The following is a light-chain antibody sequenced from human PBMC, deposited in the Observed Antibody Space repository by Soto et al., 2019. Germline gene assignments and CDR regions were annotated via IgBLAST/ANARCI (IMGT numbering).Light chain of an antibody. CDR3: MQALQTPRT. Sequence: DIVMTQSPLSLPVTPGEPASISCRSSQSLLHSNGYNYLDWDLQKPGQSPQVLIYLGSNRASGVPDRISGSGSGTDFTLIISRVEAEDVGVYYCMQALQTPRTFGQGTKVEIK. V-gene: IGKV2-28*01. CDR2: LGS. J-gene: IGKJ1*01. CDR1: QSLLHSNGYNY.